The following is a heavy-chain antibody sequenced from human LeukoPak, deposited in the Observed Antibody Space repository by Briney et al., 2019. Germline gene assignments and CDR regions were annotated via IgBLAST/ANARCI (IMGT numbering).Heavy chain of an antibody. CDR3: ARDLRSYGDYIHYYGMDV. Sequence: GASVKVSCKASGGTFSSYAISWVRQAPGQGLEWMGGIIPIFGTANYAQKFQGRVTITADKSTSTAYMELSSLRSEDTAVYYCARDLRSYGDYIHYYGMDVWGQGTTVTVSS. V-gene: IGHV1-69*06. CDR2: IIPIFGTA. J-gene: IGHJ6*02. CDR1: GGTFSSYA. D-gene: IGHD4-17*01.